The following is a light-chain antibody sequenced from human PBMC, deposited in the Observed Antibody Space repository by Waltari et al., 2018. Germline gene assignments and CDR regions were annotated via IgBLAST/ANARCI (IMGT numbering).Light chain of an antibody. CDR3: QQYNNWPPGT. CDR1: QSIGSS. J-gene: IGKJ1*01. CDR2: RAS. Sequence: ETVVTQSPATLSMSPGERATLSCRTSQSIGSSLAWYQQRPGQAPRLLIYRASTRATVIPDRFSGSGSETEFTLTISSLQSEDIAVYYCQQYNNWPPGTFGQGTKVEI. V-gene: IGKV3-15*01.